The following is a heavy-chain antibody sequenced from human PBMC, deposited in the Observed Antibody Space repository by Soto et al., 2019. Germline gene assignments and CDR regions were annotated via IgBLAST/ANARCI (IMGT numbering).Heavy chain of an antibody. D-gene: IGHD1-26*01. Sequence: AGGSLRLSCAASGFSFSDYYMSWIRQAPGKGLEWVSYISSSDNTIYYADSVKGRFTISRDNAKNSLYLQMNSLRAEDTAMYYCARYSSGTYSHFDYWGQGTLVTVSS. CDR3: ARYSSGTYSHFDY. J-gene: IGHJ4*02. CDR2: ISSSDNTI. CDR1: GFSFSDYY. V-gene: IGHV3-11*01.